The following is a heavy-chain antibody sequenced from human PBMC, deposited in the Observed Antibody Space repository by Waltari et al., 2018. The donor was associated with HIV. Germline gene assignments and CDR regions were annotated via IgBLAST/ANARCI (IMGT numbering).Heavy chain of an antibody. CDR3: ARGGTFDSAGHYLFVS. CDR2: IYYSGNA. Sequence: QVQLQESGPGLVKPSETLSLTCSVSGDSITTYFWNWIRQPPGKGLEWMGYIYYSGNANYNPSLKRRVSMSLDTSRNQFSLKLTSVTAADAAVYYCARGGTFDSAGHYLFVSWGQGTLVTVSS. V-gene: IGHV4-59*01. CDR1: GDSITTYF. J-gene: IGHJ4*02. D-gene: IGHD3-22*01.